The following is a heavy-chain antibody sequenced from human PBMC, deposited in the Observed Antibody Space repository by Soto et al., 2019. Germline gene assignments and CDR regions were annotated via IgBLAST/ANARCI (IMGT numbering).Heavy chain of an antibody. CDR3: ARDYVTTLDNWFDP. V-gene: IGHV4-59*01. CDR1: GGSISSYY. Sequence: LSLTCTVSGGSISSYYWSWIRQPPGKGLEWIGYIYYSGSTNYNPSLKSRVTISVDTSKNQFSLKLSSVTAADTAVYYCARDYVTTLDNWFDPWGQGTLVTVSS. D-gene: IGHD4-4*01. CDR2: IYYSGST. J-gene: IGHJ5*02.